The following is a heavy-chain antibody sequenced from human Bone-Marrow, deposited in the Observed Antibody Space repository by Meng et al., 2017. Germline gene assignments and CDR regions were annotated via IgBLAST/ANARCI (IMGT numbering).Heavy chain of an antibody. J-gene: IGHJ4*01. CDR1: GYSISSGYY. CDR3: ARGNPFFDY. CDR2: IYHSGST. V-gene: IGHV4-38-2*02. Sequence: GSLRLSCTVSGYSISSGYYWGWIRQPPGKGLEWIGNIYHSGSTYYNPSLQSRVTISFDMSKNQFSLKLTSVTAADTAVYYCARGNPFFDYWGHGTLVT.